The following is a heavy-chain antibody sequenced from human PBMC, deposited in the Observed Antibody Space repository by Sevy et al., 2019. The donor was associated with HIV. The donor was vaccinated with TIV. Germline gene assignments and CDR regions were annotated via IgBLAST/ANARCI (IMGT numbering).Heavy chain of an antibody. Sequence: GGSLRLSCAASGFTFNNYGMNWVRQAPGKGLEWVSSISTTNKYIQYTDSVKGKFTISRDNAKNSLYLQMNSLRAEDTAVYYCARDLAYGGNPGPFDYWGQGTLVTDSS. CDR2: ISTTNKYI. J-gene: IGHJ4*02. CDR3: ARDLAYGGNPGPFDY. V-gene: IGHV3-21*01. CDR1: GFTFNNYG. D-gene: IGHD4-17*01.